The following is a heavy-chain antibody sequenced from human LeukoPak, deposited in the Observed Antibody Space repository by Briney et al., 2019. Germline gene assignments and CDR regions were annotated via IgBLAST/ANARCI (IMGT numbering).Heavy chain of an antibody. Sequence: PGGSLRLSCAASGFTFSSYAMSWVRQAPGKGLEWVSSISSSSSYIYYADSMKGRFTISRDNAKNSLYLQMNSLRADDTAVYYCARETYCSGGSCYKENAFDIWGQGTMVTVSS. V-gene: IGHV3-21*01. CDR2: ISSSSSYI. CDR1: GFTFSSYA. J-gene: IGHJ3*02. CDR3: ARETYCSGGSCYKENAFDI. D-gene: IGHD2-15*01.